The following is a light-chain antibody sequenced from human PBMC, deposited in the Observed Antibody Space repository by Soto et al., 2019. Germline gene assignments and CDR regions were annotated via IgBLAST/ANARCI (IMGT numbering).Light chain of an antibody. J-gene: IGKJ1*01. Sequence: ENVLTQSPGTLSLSPGERATLPCRASQSVGTYLAWYQHKPGQAPRLLIFDASKRATGIPARFSGSGSGTDFTLTISSLEPEDFAVYYCQQRTDRPPWTFGQGTKVESK. CDR2: DAS. CDR3: QQRTDRPPWT. V-gene: IGKV3-11*01. CDR1: QSVGTY.